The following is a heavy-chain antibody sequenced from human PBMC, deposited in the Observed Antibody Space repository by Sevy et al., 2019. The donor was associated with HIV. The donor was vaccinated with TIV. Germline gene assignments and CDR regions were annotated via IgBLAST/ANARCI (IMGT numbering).Heavy chain of an antibody. D-gene: IGHD3-9*01. V-gene: IGHV3-30*18. CDR2: ISYNGRDK. CDR3: AKDFTGYNGMDV. J-gene: IGHJ6*02. Sequence: GGSLRLSCVVSGISFTTSGMHWVRQAPGKGLEWVALISYNGRDKFYAESVKGRSTISSDNSKNMLYLQMNSLRAEDTAVYYCAKDFTGYNGMDVWGQGTMVTVSS. CDR1: GISFTTSG.